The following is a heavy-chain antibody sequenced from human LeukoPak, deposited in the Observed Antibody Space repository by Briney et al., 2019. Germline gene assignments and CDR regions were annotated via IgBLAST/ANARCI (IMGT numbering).Heavy chain of an antibody. CDR3: ATSGPGYYYGMDV. V-gene: IGHV4-39*01. CDR1: GGSISSSTYY. CDR2: IYYSGYT. Sequence: SEILSLTCTVSGGSISSSTYYWGWIRQLPGKGLEWIGSIYYSGYTYHNPSLESRVTMSVDTSKNQFSLKLTSVTAADTAVYYCATSGPGYYYGMDVWGQGTTVTVSS. J-gene: IGHJ6*02. D-gene: IGHD2-15*01.